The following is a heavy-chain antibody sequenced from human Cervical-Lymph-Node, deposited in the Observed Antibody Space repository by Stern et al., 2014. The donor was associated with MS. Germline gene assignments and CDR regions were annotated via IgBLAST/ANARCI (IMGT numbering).Heavy chain of an antibody. CDR2: IYNSGST. CDR1: GGSFRSGTYY. V-gene: IGHV4-61*02. CDR3: ARAAYRYDSTGYYPWYFDY. D-gene: IGHD3-22*01. Sequence: QVQLQESGPGLVKPSQTLSLTCTVSGGSFRSGTYYWSWIRQPAGKGLEWIGRIYNSGSTKYNPSLKTRVTMSIDTSKNQFSLKRRLGTAADTAVYYCARAAYRYDSTGYYPWYFDYWGQGALVTVAS. J-gene: IGHJ4*02.